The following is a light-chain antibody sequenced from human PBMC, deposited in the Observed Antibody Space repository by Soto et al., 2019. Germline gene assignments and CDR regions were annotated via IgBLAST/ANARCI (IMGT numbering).Light chain of an antibody. CDR2: ATS. CDR3: QQYGSSPIT. Sequence: SVLTKSPGTLSLSPGERSTVSCMSSQSVSSIYLAWYQQKPGQAPSLLIYATSSRATGIPDRFSGSGSGTDFSLTISRLEPDDFAVYYCQQYGSSPITFGQGTRLEI. CDR1: QSVSSIY. V-gene: IGKV3-20*01. J-gene: IGKJ5*01.